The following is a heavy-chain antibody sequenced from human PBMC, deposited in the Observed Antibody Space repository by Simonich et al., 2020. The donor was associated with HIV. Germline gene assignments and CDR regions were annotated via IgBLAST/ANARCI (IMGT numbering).Heavy chain of an antibody. Sequence: EVQLVESGGGLVQPGRSLRLSCAASGFTFDDYAMHWVRQAPGKGVEWVSGISWNSGSIGYADSVKGRFTISRDNAKNSLYLQMNSLRAEDTALYYCAKGSGYSYGGPIDYWGQGTLVTVSS. J-gene: IGHJ4*02. CDR2: ISWNSGSI. D-gene: IGHD5-18*01. CDR3: AKGSGYSYGGPIDY. CDR1: GFTFDDYA. V-gene: IGHV3-9*01.